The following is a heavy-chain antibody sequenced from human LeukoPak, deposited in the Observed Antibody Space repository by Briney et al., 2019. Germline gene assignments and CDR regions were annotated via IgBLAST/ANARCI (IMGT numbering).Heavy chain of an antibody. CDR2: IYYSGST. V-gene: IGHV4-31*03. CDR3: AISGYSYGYASRAMDV. J-gene: IGHJ6*02. CDR1: GGSISSGGYY. D-gene: IGHD5-18*01. Sequence: SGTLSLTCTVSGGSISSGGYYWSWIRQHPGKGLEWIGYIYYSGSTYYNPSLKSRVTISVDTSKNQFSLKLSSVTAADTAVYYCAISGYSYGYASRAMDVWGQGTTVTVSS.